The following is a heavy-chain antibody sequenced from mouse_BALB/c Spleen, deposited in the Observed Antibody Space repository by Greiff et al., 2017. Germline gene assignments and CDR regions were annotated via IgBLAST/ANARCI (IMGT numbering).Heavy chain of an antibody. V-gene: IGHV5-12-1*01. CDR3: AREGGYDWFAY. CDR1: GFAFSSYD. CDR2: ISSGGGST. J-gene: IGHJ3*01. D-gene: IGHD2-2*01. Sequence: EVQVVESGGGLVKPGGSLKLSCAASGFAFSSYDMSWVRQTPEKRLEWVAYISSGGGSTYYPDTVKGRFTISRDNAKNTLYLQMSSLKSEDTAMYYCAREGGYDWFAYWGQGTLVTVSA.